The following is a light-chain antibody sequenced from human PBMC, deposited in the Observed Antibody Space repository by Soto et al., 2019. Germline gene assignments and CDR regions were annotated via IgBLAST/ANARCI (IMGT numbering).Light chain of an antibody. J-gene: IGLJ1*01. CDR3: NSYVGSNNYV. V-gene: IGLV2-8*01. Sequence: QSALTQPPSASGSPGQSVTISCIGIASDIGRYNYVSWYQHHPGKAPKLIIYEVTKRPSGVPDRFSGSKFGNTAPLTVSGLQTDDEADYYCNSYVGSNNYVFGTGTKVTVL. CDR1: ASDIGRYNY. CDR2: EVT.